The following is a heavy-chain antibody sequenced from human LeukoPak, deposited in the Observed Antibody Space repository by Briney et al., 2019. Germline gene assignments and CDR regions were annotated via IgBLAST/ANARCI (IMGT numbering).Heavy chain of an antibody. D-gene: IGHD5-12*01. Sequence: SETLSLSCTVSGGSISSYYWRWIRQPAGKGLEWIGRIYTSGSTNYNPSLKSRVTMSVDTSKNQFSLKLSSVTAADTAVYYCAREGEYSGYVHPPFDYWGQGTLVTVSS. CDR2: IYTSGST. V-gene: IGHV4-4*07. CDR3: AREGEYSGYVHPPFDY. J-gene: IGHJ4*02. CDR1: GGSISSYY.